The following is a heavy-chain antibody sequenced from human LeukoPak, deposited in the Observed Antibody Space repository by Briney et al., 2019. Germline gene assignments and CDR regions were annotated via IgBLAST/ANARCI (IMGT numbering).Heavy chain of an antibody. CDR1: GYSFTSHY. D-gene: IGHD5-24*01. CDR3: ASPDRRDGYFFDY. Sequence: ASVKVSCKASGYSFTSHYMHWVRQAPGQGLEWMGWINPNSGGTNYAQKFQGRVTMTRDTSISTAYMELSRLRSDDTAVYYCASPDRRDGYFFDYWGQGTLVTVSS. V-gene: IGHV1-2*02. J-gene: IGHJ4*02. CDR2: INPNSGGT.